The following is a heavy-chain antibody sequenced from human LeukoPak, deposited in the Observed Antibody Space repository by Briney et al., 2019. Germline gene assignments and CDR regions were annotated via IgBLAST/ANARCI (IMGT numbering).Heavy chain of an antibody. CDR1: GFTFSNAW. J-gene: IGHJ6*02. V-gene: IGHV3-15*07. Sequence: GGSLRLSCAASGFTFSNAWMNRVRQAPGKGLEWVGRIKSKTDGGTTDYAAPVKGRFTISRDDSKNTLYLQMNSLKTEDTAVYYCTTAVAGLTYYYYYGMDVWGQGTTVTVSS. CDR2: IKSKTDGGTT. D-gene: IGHD6-19*01. CDR3: TTAVAGLTYYYYYGMDV.